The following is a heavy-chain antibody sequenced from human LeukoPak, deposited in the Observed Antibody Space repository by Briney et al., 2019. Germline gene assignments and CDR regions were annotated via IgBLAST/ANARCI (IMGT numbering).Heavy chain of an antibody. CDR1: GFTFGSYS. D-gene: IGHD3-22*01. V-gene: IGHV3-21*01. CDR2: ISSSSSYI. J-gene: IGHJ3*02. CDR3: ARVGYYDSSGYPAYDAFDI. Sequence: PGGSLRLSCAASGFTFGSYSMNWVRQAPGKGLEWVSSISSSSSYIYYADSVKGRFTISRDNAKNSLYLQMNSLRAEDTAVYYCARVGYYDSSGYPAYDAFDIWGQGTMVTVSS.